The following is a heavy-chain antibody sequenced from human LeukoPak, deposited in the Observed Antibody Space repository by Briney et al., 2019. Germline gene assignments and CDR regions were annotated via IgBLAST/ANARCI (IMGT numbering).Heavy chain of an antibody. Sequence: GGSLRLSCAASGFTFSSYAMSWVRQAPGKGLEWVSAISGSGGSTYYADSVKGRFTISRDNAKNSLYLQMNSLRAEDTAVYYCARAGYSSSWYGAYYYYGMDVWGQGTTVTVSS. CDR1: GFTFSSYA. V-gene: IGHV3-23*01. J-gene: IGHJ6*02. CDR2: ISGSGGST. CDR3: ARAGYSSSWYGAYYYYGMDV. D-gene: IGHD6-13*01.